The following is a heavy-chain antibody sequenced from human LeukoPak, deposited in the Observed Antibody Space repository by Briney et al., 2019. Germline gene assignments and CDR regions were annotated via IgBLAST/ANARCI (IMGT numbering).Heavy chain of an antibody. V-gene: IGHV3-49*03. Sequence: GGSLRLSCTTSGFTFGDYAMSWFRQAPGKGLEGGGFIRSKAYGGTTEYAASVKGRFTISRDDSKSIAYLQMNSLKTEDTAVYYCTISGSYYYHYWGQGTLVTVSS. CDR2: IRSKAYGGTT. CDR1: GFTFGDYA. D-gene: IGHD1-26*01. CDR3: TISGSYYYHY. J-gene: IGHJ4*02.